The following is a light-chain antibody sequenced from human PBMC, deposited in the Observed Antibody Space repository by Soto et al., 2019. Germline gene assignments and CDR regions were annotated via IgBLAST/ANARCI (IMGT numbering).Light chain of an antibody. CDR2: AAS. CDR1: QSVSSY. CDR3: QQYGSSP. V-gene: IGKV3-20*01. J-gene: IGKJ4*01. Sequence: EIVLTQSPATLSLSPGERATLSCRASQSVSSYLAWYQQRPGQAPRLLIYAASSRATGIPDRFSGSGSGTDFTLTIDGLEPEDFVVYYCQQYGSSPFGGGTKVDIK.